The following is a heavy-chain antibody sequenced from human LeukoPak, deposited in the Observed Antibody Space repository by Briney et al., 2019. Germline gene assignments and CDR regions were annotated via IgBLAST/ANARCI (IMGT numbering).Heavy chain of an antibody. Sequence: ASETLSLTCTVSGGSVSSSTYYWGWIRQPPGKGLEXIGNIYYSGSTYYNPSLTSRVTMSVDTSNNQFSLKMHSVTAADTAVYYCARLSKGRFFDYIFDYWGQGTLVTVSS. CDR2: IYYSGST. CDR3: ARLSKGRFFDYIFDY. CDR1: GGSVSSSTYY. J-gene: IGHJ4*02. V-gene: IGHV4-39*01. D-gene: IGHD3-9*01.